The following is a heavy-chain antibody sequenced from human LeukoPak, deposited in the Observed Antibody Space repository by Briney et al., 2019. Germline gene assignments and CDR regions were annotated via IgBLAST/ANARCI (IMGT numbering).Heavy chain of an antibody. D-gene: IGHD5-18*01. CDR3: GRGHLSYSYGYGDY. CDR1: GYTFTSYY. V-gene: IGHV1-46*01. Sequence: PRASVKVSCKASGYTFTSYYMQWVRQAAGQGLGWMGIINPSGGSTSYAQKFQGRVTMTSDTSTSTVYMELSSLRSEDTAVYYCGRGHLSYSYGYGDYWGQGTLVTVSS. J-gene: IGHJ4*02. CDR2: INPSGGST.